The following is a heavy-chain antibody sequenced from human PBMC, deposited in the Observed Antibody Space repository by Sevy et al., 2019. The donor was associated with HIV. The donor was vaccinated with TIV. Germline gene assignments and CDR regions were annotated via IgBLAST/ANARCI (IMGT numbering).Heavy chain of an antibody. CDR3: ASVIYSYYYGSGSFHGMDV. Sequence: GGSLGLSCAASGFTFSDYYMSWIRQAPGKGLEWVSYISSSGSTIYYADSVKGRFTISRDNAKNSLYLQMNSLRAEDTAVYYCASVIYSYYYGSGSFHGMDVWGQGTTVTVSS. J-gene: IGHJ6*02. V-gene: IGHV3-11*01. CDR2: ISSSGSTI. CDR1: GFTFSDYY. D-gene: IGHD3-10*01.